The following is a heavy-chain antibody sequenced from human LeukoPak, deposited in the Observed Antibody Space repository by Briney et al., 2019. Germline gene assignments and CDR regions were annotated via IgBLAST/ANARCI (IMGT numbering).Heavy chain of an antibody. CDR1: GGSISSYY. V-gene: IGHV4-4*07. D-gene: IGHD7-27*01. Sequence: SETLSLTCTVSGGSISSYYWSWIRQPAGKGLEWIGRIYTSGSTNYNPSLKSRVTISVDTSKNQFSLKLSSVTAADTAVYYCARDPRGLGIHNWFDPWGQGTLVTVSS. J-gene: IGHJ5*02. CDR3: ARDPRGLGIHNWFDP. CDR2: IYTSGST.